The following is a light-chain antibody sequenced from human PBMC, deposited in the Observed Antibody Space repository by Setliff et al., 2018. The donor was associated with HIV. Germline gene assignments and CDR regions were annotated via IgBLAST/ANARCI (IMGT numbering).Light chain of an antibody. V-gene: IGKV2-30*02. CDR3: LQGTHWPLT. Sequence: DVVMTQSPLSLPVTLGQPASISCRSSQSLVHSDGNTYLNWFQQRPGQSPRRLIYSISFRDSGVPDRFSGSGSGTDFTLKISRVEAEDVGVYYCLQGTHWPLTFGQGTKVDNK. J-gene: IGKJ1*01. CDR1: QSLVHSDGNTY. CDR2: SIS.